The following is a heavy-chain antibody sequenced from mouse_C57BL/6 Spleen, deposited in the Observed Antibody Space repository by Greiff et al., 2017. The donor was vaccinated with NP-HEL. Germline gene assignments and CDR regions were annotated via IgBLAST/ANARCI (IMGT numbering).Heavy chain of an antibody. CDR1: GFNIKDYY. J-gene: IGHJ1*03. Sequence: VHVKQSGAELVKPGASVKLSCTASGFNIKDYYMHWVKQRTEQGLEWIGRIDPEDGETKYAPKFQGKATITADTSSNTAYLQLSSLTSEDTAVYYCAYYYGSISSWYFDVWGTGTTVTVSS. CDR3: AYYYGSISSWYFDV. D-gene: IGHD1-1*01. CDR2: IDPEDGET. V-gene: IGHV14-2*01.